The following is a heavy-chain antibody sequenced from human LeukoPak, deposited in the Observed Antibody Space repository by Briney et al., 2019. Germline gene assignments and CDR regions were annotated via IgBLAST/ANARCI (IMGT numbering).Heavy chain of an antibody. D-gene: IGHD3-10*01. Sequence: SLRLSCAAYGFTFYDFAMHWVRQGPGKGLEGGSGISWDSGHTDYADSVKGRFTISRDNAKNSLYLQMNSLRPEDTASYCNTKDITPYTIRGDHYGMVVWGEGITVAVSS. CDR1: GFTFYDFA. J-gene: IGHJ6*04. CDR3: TKDITPYTIRGDHYGMVV. V-gene: IGHV3-9*01. CDR2: ISWDSGHT.